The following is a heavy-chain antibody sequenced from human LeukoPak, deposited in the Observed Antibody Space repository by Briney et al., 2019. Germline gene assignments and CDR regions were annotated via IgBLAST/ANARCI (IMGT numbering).Heavy chain of an antibody. CDR3: ARLGKLGTAHYFDY. Sequence: PSETLSLTCTVSGGSINGFHWSWIRQPPGQGLEYIGYTYCAGSTNYNPSLKSRVTISVDTSKNQFSLNLSSVTAADTAVYYRARLGKLGTAHYFDYWGQGTLVTVSS. D-gene: IGHD7-27*01. J-gene: IGHJ4*02. CDR1: GGSINGFH. V-gene: IGHV4-59*08. CDR2: TYCAGST.